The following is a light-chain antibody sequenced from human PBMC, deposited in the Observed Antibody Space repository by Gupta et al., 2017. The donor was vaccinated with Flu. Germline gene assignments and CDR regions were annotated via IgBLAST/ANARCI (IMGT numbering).Light chain of an antibody. V-gene: IGLV1-51*02. Sequence: SSSDIGNNYVSWYQQFPGTDPKLLIYENDRRPSGFPDRFFGSKSGTSATLDITGLQTGDEADYYCGTWDSSLSTVVFGGGTKLTVL. CDR1: SSDIGNNY. CDR2: END. CDR3: GTWDSSLSTVV. J-gene: IGLJ3*02.